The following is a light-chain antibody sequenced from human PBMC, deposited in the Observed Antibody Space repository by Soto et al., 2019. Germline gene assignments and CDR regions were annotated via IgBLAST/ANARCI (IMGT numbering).Light chain of an antibody. CDR2: DAY. CDR3: QQYNSYSPLT. J-gene: IGKJ4*01. CDR1: HTIDTW. V-gene: IGKV1-5*01. Sequence: DIQRTQSPSTLSASLGDRVTVTCRAIHTIDTWLALYQQKPGKAPKLLIYDAYSLETGVPSRFSGSGSGTEFTLTISFLQPDDFATYYCQQYNSYSPLTFGGGTKVDIK.